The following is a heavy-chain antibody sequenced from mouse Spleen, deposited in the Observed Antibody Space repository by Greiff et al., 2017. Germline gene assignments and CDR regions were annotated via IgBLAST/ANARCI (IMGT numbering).Heavy chain of an antibody. CDR1: GYTFTDYE. CDR2: IDPETGGT. CDR3: TRGGNYLYYAMGY. Sequence: VQLQQSGAELVRPGASVTLSCKASGYTFTDYEMHWVKQTPVHGLEWIGAIDPETGGTAYNQKFKGKATLTADKSSSTAYMELRSLTSEDSAVYYCTRGGNYLYYAMGYWGQGTSVTVSS. J-gene: IGHJ4*01. V-gene: IGHV1-15*01. D-gene: IGHD2-1*01.